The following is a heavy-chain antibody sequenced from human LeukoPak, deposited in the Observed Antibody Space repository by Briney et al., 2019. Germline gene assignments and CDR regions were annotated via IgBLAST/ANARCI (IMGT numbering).Heavy chain of an antibody. J-gene: IGHJ5*02. CDR1: GGSISSYY. D-gene: IGHD3-22*01. V-gene: IGHV4-4*07. Sequence: WETLSLTCTVSGGSISSYYWSWIRQPAGKGLEWIGRIYTSGSTNYNPSLKSRVTMSVDTSKNQFSLKLSSVTAADTAVYYCARDRYYYDSSGYGNWFDPWGQGTLVTVSS. CDR2: IYTSGST. CDR3: ARDRYYYDSSGYGNWFDP.